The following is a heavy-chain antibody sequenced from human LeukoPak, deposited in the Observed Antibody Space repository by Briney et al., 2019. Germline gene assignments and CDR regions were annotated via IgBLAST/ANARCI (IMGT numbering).Heavy chain of an antibody. CDR2: INGDGSST. Sequence: GGSLRLSCTASGFTFSSYWMHWVRHVPGKGLVWVSRINGDGSSTSYADSVKGRFTISRDNAKNTLYLQMNSLRAEDTAVYYCAKDSSIAAQGGYFDYWGQGTLVTVSS. CDR1: GFTFSSYW. CDR3: AKDSSIAAQGGYFDY. V-gene: IGHV3-74*01. J-gene: IGHJ4*02. D-gene: IGHD6-6*01.